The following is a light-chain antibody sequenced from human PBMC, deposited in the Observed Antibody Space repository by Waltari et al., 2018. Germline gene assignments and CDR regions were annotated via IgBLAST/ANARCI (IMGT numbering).Light chain of an antibody. CDR3: QTWDTDSCVI. CDR1: SGHSTYA. CDR2: LNTDGSH. Sequence: QLVLTQSPSASASLGASVKLTCTLSSGHSTYAIAWHQQQPEKGPRYLMKLNTDGSHNEGDGIPVRFSGSSSGAERYLTSSSLQSEDEADYYCQTWDTDSCVIFGGGTKLTVL. J-gene: IGLJ2*01. V-gene: IGLV4-69*01.